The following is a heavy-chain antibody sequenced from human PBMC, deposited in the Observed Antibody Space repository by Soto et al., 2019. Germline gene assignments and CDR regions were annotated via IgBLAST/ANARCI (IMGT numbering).Heavy chain of an antibody. Sequence: ASVKVSCKASGYTFTSYGINWVRQAPGQRLEWMGWINAGNGDTKYSQKFQGRVAITRDTSASSAYMELSTLRSEDTAVYYCARDGARIAVFGVVYYFDYWGQGTVVTVSS. CDR3: ARDGARIAVFGVVYYFDY. CDR1: GYTFTSYG. V-gene: IGHV1-3*01. D-gene: IGHD3-3*01. J-gene: IGHJ4*02. CDR2: INAGNGDT.